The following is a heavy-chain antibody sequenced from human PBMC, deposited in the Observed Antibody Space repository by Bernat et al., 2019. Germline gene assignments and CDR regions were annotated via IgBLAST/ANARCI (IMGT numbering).Heavy chain of an antibody. CDR1: GFTFSSYE. CDR3: ARVGDDCSGGSCYSDY. D-gene: IGHD2-15*01. V-gene: IGHV3-48*03. J-gene: IGHJ4*02. Sequence: EVQLVESGGGLVQPGGSLRLSCAASGFTFSSYEMNWVRQAPGKGLEWVSYISSSGSTIYYADSVKGRFTISRDNAKNSLYLQMNSLRAEDTAVDYCARVGDDCSGGSCYSDYWGQGTLVTVSS. CDR2: ISSSGSTI.